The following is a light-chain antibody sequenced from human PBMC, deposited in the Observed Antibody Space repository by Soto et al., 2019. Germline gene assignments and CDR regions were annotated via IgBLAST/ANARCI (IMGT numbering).Light chain of an antibody. CDR2: GAS. CDR3: QQYKDWPHT. Sequence: EIVMTQSPVTLSVSPGERATLSCRASQSVSDYLAWYQQRPGQAPRLLIFGASTRATGFPARFSGSGSGTEFTLTISSLQSEDFAVYYCQQYKDWPHTFGQGTKVDIK. CDR1: QSVSDY. J-gene: IGKJ1*01. V-gene: IGKV3-15*01.